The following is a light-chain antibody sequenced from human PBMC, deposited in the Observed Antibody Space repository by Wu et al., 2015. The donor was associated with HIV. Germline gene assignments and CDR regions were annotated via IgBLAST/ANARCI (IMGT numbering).Light chain of an antibody. CDR3: QQYNSYRLT. Sequence: DIQMTQSPSTLSASVGDRVTITCRASQSISSWLAWYQQKPGKAPKLLIYKASSLESGVPPRFSGSGSGTEFTLTISSLQPDDFATYYCQQYNSYRLTFGGGTKVEIK. CDR1: QSISSW. CDR2: KAS. V-gene: IGKV1-5*03. J-gene: IGKJ4*01.